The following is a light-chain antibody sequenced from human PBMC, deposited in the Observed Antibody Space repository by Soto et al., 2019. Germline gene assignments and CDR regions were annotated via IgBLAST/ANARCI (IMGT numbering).Light chain of an antibody. CDR1: QSVSGTY. CDR2: GAS. CDR3: QQYGTLPTT. J-gene: IGKJ3*01. V-gene: IGKV3-20*01. Sequence: EIVLTHSPATLSFSPVERATLSCRASQSVSGTYLAWYQQTPGQAPRLLIYGASTRATGIPDRFSGSGSGTDFTLTISRLEPEDFTVYYCQQYGTLPTTFGPGTKVDI.